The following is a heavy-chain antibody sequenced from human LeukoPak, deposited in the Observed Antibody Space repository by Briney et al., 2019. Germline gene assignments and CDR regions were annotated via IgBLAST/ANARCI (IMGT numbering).Heavy chain of an antibody. CDR3: ARTLWFGELDY. V-gene: IGHV1-2*02. Sequence: GASVTVSFKASGYTFTGYYMHWVRQAPGQGLEWMGWINPNSGGTNYAQKFQGRVTITRDTSISTAYMELSRLRSDDTAVYYCARTLWFGELDYWGQGTLVTVSS. J-gene: IGHJ4*02. D-gene: IGHD3-10*01. CDR2: INPNSGGT. CDR1: GYTFTGYY.